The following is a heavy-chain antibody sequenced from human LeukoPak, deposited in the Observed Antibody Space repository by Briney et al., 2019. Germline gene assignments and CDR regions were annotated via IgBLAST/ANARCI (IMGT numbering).Heavy chain of an antibody. CDR1: GGSISSSSYY. Sequence: SEALSLTCTVSGGSISSSSYYWGWIRQPPGKGLEWIGSIYYSGSTYYNPSLKSRVTISVDTSKNQFSLKLSSVTAADTAVYYRARDVGYGAFDIWGQGTMVTVSS. CDR3: ARDVGYGAFDI. CDR2: IYYSGST. V-gene: IGHV4-39*07. J-gene: IGHJ3*02. D-gene: IGHD2-8*02.